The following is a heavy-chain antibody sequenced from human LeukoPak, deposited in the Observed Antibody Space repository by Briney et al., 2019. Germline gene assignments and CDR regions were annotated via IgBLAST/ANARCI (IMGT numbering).Heavy chain of an antibody. D-gene: IGHD3-3*01. CDR2: ISASGSST. CDR1: GFTFSNYA. V-gene: IGHV3-23*01. Sequence: GGSLRLSCAASGFTFSNYAMSWVRQAPGKGLEWVSAISASGSSTFYADSVRGRFTISRDDSKNTLYLQMNSLRAEDTAVYYCAKPLGAAVLLEWLWDAFDIWGQGTMVTVSS. CDR3: AKPLGAAVLLEWLWDAFDI. J-gene: IGHJ3*02.